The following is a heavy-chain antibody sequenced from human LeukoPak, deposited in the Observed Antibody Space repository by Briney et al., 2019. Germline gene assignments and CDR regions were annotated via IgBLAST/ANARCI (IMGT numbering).Heavy chain of an antibody. Sequence: GGSLRLSCAPSGFTFSDYYMDWARQAPGKGLEWVGRVRSKSDAGTMDYAAHLEGRFTISRDDSKNMVYLDMNSLKTEDTAVYYCGGRRVWGNGTVVTVSS. CDR3: GGRRV. D-gene: IGHD3-16*01. J-gene: IGHJ6*04. CDR1: GFTFSDYY. CDR2: VRSKSDAGTM. V-gene: IGHV3-15*01.